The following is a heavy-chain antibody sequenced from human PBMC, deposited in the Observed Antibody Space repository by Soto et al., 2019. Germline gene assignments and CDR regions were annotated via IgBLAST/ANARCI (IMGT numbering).Heavy chain of an antibody. CDR1: GFTFSSYA. CDR2: ISYDGSNK. Sequence: QVQLVESGGGVVQPGRSLRLSCAASGFTFSSYAMHWVRQAPGKGLEWVAVISYDGSNKYYADSVKGRFTISRDNSKNTLYLQINSLRAEDTAVYFCAWVYCSSTSCYKYGMDVWGQGTTVTVSS. J-gene: IGHJ6*02. D-gene: IGHD2-2*02. CDR3: AWVYCSSTSCYKYGMDV. V-gene: IGHV3-30-3*01.